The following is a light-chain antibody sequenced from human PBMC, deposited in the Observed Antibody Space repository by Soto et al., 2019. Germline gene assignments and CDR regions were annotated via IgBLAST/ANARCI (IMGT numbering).Light chain of an antibody. V-gene: IGKV1-27*01. Sequence: DIQMTQSTSSLSASVGDRVTISCRASQVINNYLAWYQQKPGKGPKLLIYGASTLQSGVPSRFSGSGSGTDFTLTIRSLQPEDVATYYCQKYNSAPPFTFGPGTKVDV. CDR3: QKYNSAPPFT. CDR2: GAS. J-gene: IGKJ3*01. CDR1: QVINNY.